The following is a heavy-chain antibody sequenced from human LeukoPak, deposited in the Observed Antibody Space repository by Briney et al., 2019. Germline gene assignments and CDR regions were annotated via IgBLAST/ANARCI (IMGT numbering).Heavy chain of an antibody. D-gene: IGHD3-22*01. CDR2: IIPAFGTA. Sequence: SVKVSCKGSGGTFSSYSISLVRQAPGQGLEWMGGIIPAFGTAHYAQKFQGRVTFTTDESTTTAYMELRSLRSEDTAVYYCASEGNYDSSGYSRYNYYYMDVWGKGTAVTVSS. CDR1: GGTFSSYS. CDR3: ASEGNYDSSGYSRYNYYYMDV. V-gene: IGHV1-69*05. J-gene: IGHJ6*03.